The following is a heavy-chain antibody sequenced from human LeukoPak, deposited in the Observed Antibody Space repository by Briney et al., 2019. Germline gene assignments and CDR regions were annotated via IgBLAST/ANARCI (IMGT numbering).Heavy chain of an antibody. CDR2: ISSSSTTI. D-gene: IGHD2-21*02. Sequence: GGSLRLSCAASGFTFSSYSMMWVRQAPGKGLEWVSYISSSSTTIHYADSVKGRFTISRDNAKNSVYLQMNSLRAEDTAVYYCAKATGDRPRRYFDYWGQGTLVTVSS. CDR3: AKATGDRPRRYFDY. CDR1: GFTFSSYS. V-gene: IGHV3-48*01. J-gene: IGHJ4*02.